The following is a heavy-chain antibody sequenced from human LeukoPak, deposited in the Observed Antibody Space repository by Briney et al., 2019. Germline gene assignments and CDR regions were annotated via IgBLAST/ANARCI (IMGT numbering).Heavy chain of an antibody. J-gene: IGHJ4*02. Sequence: ASVKVSCKASGGTFSSYAISWVRQASGQGLEWMGGIIPIFGTANYAQKFQGRVTITTDESTSTAYMELSSLRSEDTAVYYCASGTIFGVAIPFDYWGQGTLVTVSS. CDR1: GGTFSSYA. V-gene: IGHV1-69*05. CDR3: ASGTIFGVAIPFDY. CDR2: IIPIFGTA. D-gene: IGHD3-3*01.